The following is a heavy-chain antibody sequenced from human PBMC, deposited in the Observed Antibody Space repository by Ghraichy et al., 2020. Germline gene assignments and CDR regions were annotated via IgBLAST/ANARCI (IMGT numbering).Heavy chain of an antibody. D-gene: IGHD3-22*01. Sequence: GGSLRLSCAASGFTFSSYAMSWVRQAPGKGLEWVSAISGSGGSTYYADSVKGRFTISRDNSKNTLYLQMNSLRAEDTAVYYCAKGAVNYYDSSGSEGYYFDYWGQGTLVTVSS. CDR1: GFTFSSYA. CDR2: ISGSGGST. CDR3: AKGAVNYYDSSGSEGYYFDY. V-gene: IGHV3-23*01. J-gene: IGHJ4*02.